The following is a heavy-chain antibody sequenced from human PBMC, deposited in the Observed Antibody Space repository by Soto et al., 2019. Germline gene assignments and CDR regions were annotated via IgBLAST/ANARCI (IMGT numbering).Heavy chain of an antibody. V-gene: IGHV3-9*01. D-gene: IGHD4-4*01. CDR2: ISWNSGSI. CDR1: GFTFDDYA. CDR3: AKGPDYSNNITSLFDY. J-gene: IGHJ4*02. Sequence: GGSLRLSCAASGFTFDDYAMHWVRQAPGKGLEWVSGISWNSGSIGYADSVKGRFTISRDNAKNSLYLQMNSLRAEDTALYYCAKGPDYSNNITSLFDYWGQGTLVTVSS.